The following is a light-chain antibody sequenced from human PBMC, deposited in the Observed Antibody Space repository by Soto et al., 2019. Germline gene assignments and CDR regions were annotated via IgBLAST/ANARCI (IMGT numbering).Light chain of an antibody. CDR3: QQTYSALT. V-gene: IGKV1-39*01. J-gene: IGKJ4*01. CDR2: AAS. Sequence: DIQMTQSPSSLSASVGDRVTITCRASQSISSYLNWYQQKPGKAPKLLIYAASNLQSGVPSRFSGSGSGTDFTLTISSLQPAHFATYYCQQTYSALTFGGGTKVDIK. CDR1: QSISSY.